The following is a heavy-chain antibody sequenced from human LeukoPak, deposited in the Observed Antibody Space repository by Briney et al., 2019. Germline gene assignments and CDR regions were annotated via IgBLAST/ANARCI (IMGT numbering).Heavy chain of an antibody. CDR3: AKGKYSGYQQFDP. CDR2: ISYDGSNK. J-gene: IGHJ5*02. D-gene: IGHD5-12*01. V-gene: IGHV3-30*04. Sequence: GGSLRLSCAASGFTFSSYAMHWVRQAPGKGLEWVAVISYDGSNKYYADSVKGRFTISRDNSKNTLYLQMNSLRAEDTAVYYCAKGKYSGYQQFDPWGQGTLVTVSS. CDR1: GFTFSSYA.